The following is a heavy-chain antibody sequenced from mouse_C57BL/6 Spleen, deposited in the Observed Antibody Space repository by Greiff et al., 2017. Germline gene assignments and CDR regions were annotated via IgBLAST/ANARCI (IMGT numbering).Heavy chain of an antibody. CDR2: INPSSGYT. CDR1: GYTFTSYT. J-gene: IGHJ2*01. Sequence: VKLQESGAELARPGASVKMSCKASGYTFTSYTMHWVKQRPGQGLEWIGYINPSSGYTKYTQKFKDQATLTADKSSSTDYMQLSSLSSEDAAVYYSARSRFWSYWGQGTTLTVSS. CDR3: ARSRFWSY. V-gene: IGHV1-4*01.